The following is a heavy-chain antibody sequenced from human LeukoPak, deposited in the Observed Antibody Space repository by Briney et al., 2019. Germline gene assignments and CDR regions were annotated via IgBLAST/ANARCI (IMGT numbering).Heavy chain of an antibody. Sequence: GGSLRLSCAASEFTFTSYELNWVRQAPGKGLEWVSYISSSGSTIYYADSVKGRFTISRDNAKNSLYLQMNSLRAEDTAVYYCAREVGSGSYYPENFDYWGQGTLVTVSS. CDR2: ISSSGSTI. CDR3: AREVGSGSYYPENFDY. D-gene: IGHD3-10*01. J-gene: IGHJ4*02. CDR1: EFTFTSYE. V-gene: IGHV3-48*03.